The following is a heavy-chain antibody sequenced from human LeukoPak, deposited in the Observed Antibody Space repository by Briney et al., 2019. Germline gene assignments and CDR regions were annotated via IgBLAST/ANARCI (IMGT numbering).Heavy chain of an antibody. CDR1: GGSISSSSYY. J-gene: IGHJ4*02. CDR3: ARDHNYYDSSGLYYFDY. D-gene: IGHD3-22*01. CDR2: IYYSGST. V-gene: IGHV4-39*07. Sequence: SETLSLTCTVSGGSISSSSYYWGWIRQPPGKGLEWIGSIYYSGSTYYNPSLKSRVTISVDTSKNQFSLKLSSVTAADTAVYYCARDHNYYDSSGLYYFDYWGQGTLVTVSS.